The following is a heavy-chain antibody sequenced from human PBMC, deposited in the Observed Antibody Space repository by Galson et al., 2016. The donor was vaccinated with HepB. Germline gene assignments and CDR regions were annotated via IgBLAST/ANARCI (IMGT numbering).Heavy chain of an antibody. CDR1: CVSISRYY. CDR2: IYSGRST. J-gene: IGHJ4*02. CDR3: ARAVLYCSGGSCSTPFDY. D-gene: IGHD2-15*01. V-gene: IGHV4-59*01. Sequence: ETLSLTCTVSCVSISRYYWDWIRPPPGKGLGWIGNIYSGRSTNYNPSLKSRVTIFEDTSKNPFSLRLSSVTAADTAVYFCARAVLYCSGGSCSTPFDYWGQGTLVAVSS.